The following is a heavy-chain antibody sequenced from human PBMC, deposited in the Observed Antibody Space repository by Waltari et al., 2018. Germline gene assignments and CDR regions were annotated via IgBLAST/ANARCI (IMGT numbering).Heavy chain of an antibody. D-gene: IGHD6-13*01. CDR1: GGPLSSYA. Sequence: QVQLVQTGAEVKKPGASVKVSCKASGGPLSSYAISWVRHAPGQGLEWMGRIIPIFGTANYAQKFQGRVTITADKSTSTAYMELSSLRSEDTAVYYCAREGSWYSEDWFDPWGQGTLVTVSS. J-gene: IGHJ5*02. CDR2: IIPIFGTA. CDR3: AREGSWYSEDWFDP. V-gene: IGHV1-69*13.